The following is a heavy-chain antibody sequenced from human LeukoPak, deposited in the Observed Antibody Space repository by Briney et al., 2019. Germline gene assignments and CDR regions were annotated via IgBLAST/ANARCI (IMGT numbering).Heavy chain of an antibody. CDR2: ISYDGSNK. CDR3: ARVHVRGAFDY. J-gene: IGHJ4*02. D-gene: IGHD2/OR15-2a*01. CDR1: GFTFSSYD. V-gene: IGHV3-30-3*01. Sequence: GGSLRLSCAASGFTFSSYDMHWVRQVPGKGLEWVAVISYDGSNKYYADSVKGRFTISRDNSKNTLYLQMNSLRAEDTAVYYCARVHVRGAFDYWGQGTLVTVSS.